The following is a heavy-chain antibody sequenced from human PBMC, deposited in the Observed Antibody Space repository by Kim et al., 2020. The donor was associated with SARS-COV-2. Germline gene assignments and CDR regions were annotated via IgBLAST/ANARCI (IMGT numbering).Heavy chain of an antibody. V-gene: IGHV3-23*01. CDR1: GFTFSSYA. CDR2: ISGSGST. D-gene: IGHD3-10*01. CDR3: AKDPGYGSGNYILEYGMDV. J-gene: IGHJ6*02. Sequence: GGSLRLSCAASGFTFSSYAMSWVRQAPGKGLEWVSVISGSGSTYYADSVKGRFTISRDNSKNTLYLQMNRLRAEDTAVYYCAKDPGYGSGNYILEYGMDVWGQGTTVTVSS.